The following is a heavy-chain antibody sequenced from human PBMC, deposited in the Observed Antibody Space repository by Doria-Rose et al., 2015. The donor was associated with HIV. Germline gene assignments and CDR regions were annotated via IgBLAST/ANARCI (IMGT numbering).Heavy chain of an antibody. CDR3: ARYRCSSNKCPSFDY. CDR2: MYDSGST. CDR1: GGSITNGGYY. D-gene: IGHD2-2*01. Sequence: QVQLQESGPGLVKPSQTLSLTCSVSGGSITNGGYYWSWIRQPPGKGLEWIGYMYDSGSTYYNPSLKSRVSISADTSKNQFSLKVTSVTATDTAVYYCARYRCSSNKCPSFDYWGQGTLVTVSS. J-gene: IGHJ4*02. V-gene: IGHV4-30-4*08.